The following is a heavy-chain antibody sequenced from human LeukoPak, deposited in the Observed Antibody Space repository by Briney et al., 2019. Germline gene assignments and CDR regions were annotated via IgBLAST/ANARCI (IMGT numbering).Heavy chain of an antibody. CDR2: ISWDGGST. J-gene: IGHJ5*02. CDR1: GFTFDDYA. Sequence: GGSLRLSCAASGFTFDDYAMHWVRQAPGKGLEWVSLISWDGGSTYYADSVKGRFTISRDNSKNSLYLQMNSLSTEDTALYYCAKDNWNYVNWFEPWGQGPLVAVSS. D-gene: IGHD1-7*01. V-gene: IGHV3-43*02. CDR3: AKDNWNYVNWFEP.